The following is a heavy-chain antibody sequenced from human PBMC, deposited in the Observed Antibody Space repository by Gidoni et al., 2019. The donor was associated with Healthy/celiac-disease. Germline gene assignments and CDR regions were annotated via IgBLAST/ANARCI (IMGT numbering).Heavy chain of an antibody. CDR1: GGTFSSYA. V-gene: IGHV1-69*06. D-gene: IGHD1-7*01. CDR2: IIPICGTE. J-gene: IGHJ4*02. CDR3: ARTSALDSWDWNYDY. Sequence: QVQLVQSGAEVKKPGSSVKVSCKASGGTFSSYAISWVRQAPGQGLEWMGGIIPICGTENYAQKVQGRVTITADKSTSTAYMELSSLRSEDTAVYYCARTSALDSWDWNYDYWGQGTLVTVSS.